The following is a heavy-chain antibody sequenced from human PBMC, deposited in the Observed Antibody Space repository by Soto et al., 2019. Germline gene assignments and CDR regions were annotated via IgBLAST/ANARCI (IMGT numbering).Heavy chain of an antibody. CDR3: AKGAGAFDI. V-gene: IGHV3-30*18. D-gene: IGHD6-25*01. CDR2: ISYDGSNK. Sequence: GSLRLSCAASGFTFSSYGMHWVRQAPGKGLEWVAVISYDGSNKYYADSVKGRFTISRDNSKNTLYLQMNSLRAEDTAVYYCAKGAGAFDIWGQGTMVTVS. CDR1: GFTFSSYG. J-gene: IGHJ3*02.